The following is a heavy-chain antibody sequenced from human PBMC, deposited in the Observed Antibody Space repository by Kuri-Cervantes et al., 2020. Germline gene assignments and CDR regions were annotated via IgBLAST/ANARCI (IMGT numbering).Heavy chain of an antibody. J-gene: IGHJ3*02. CDR2: ISGSGGST. CDR1: GFTFSSYA. CDR3: ANQGSCSSTSCHAFDI. D-gene: IGHD2-2*01. V-gene: IGHV3-23*01. Sequence: GESLKISCAASGFTFSSYAMSWVRQAPGKGLEWVSAISGSGGSTYYADSVKGRFTISRDNSKNTLYLQMNSLRAEDTAVYYCANQGSCSSTSCHAFDIWGQGTMVTVSS.